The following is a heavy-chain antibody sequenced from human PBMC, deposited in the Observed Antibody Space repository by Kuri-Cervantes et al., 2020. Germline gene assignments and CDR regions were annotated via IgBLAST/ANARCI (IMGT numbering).Heavy chain of an antibody. CDR2: IKPHSGGT. D-gene: IGHD4-17*01. J-gene: IGHJ4*02. CDR3: ARTISLKTTVTTVIGSFDY. CDR1: GYTLTGYY. Sequence: ASVKVSCKASGYTLTGYYIHWVRQAPGQGLEWLGWIKPHSGGTNYAQKFQGRVTMTRDTSISTAYMEVSSLRSEDTAVYYCARTISLKTTVTTVIGSFDYWGQGTLVTVSS. V-gene: IGHV1-2*02.